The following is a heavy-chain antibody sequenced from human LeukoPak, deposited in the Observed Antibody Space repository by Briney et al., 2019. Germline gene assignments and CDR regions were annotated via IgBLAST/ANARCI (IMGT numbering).Heavy chain of an antibody. V-gene: IGHV3-7*03. Sequence: GGSLRLSCAASGFTFSSYWMNWARQAPGKGLEWVASINHNGNVNYYVDSVKGRFTISRDNAKNSLYLQMSNLRAEDTAVYYCAKEYSGNYYYFDYWGQGTLVTVSS. J-gene: IGHJ4*02. CDR1: GFTFSSYW. D-gene: IGHD1-26*01. CDR3: AKEYSGNYYYFDY. CDR2: INHNGNVN.